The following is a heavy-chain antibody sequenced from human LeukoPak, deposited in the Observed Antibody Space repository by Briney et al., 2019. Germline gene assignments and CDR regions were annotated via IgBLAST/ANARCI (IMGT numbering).Heavy chain of an antibody. CDR2: MNPNSGNT. CDR3: ARAPPIAAAGTILARYYGMDV. D-gene: IGHD6-13*01. CDR1: GYTFTSYD. V-gene: IGHV1-8*01. J-gene: IGHJ6*02. Sequence: ASVKVSCKASGYTFTSYDLNWVRQATGQGLEWMGWMNPNSGNTGYAQKFQGRVTMTRNTSISTAYMELSRLRSDDTAVYYCARAPPIAAAGTILARYYGMDVWGQGTTVTVSS.